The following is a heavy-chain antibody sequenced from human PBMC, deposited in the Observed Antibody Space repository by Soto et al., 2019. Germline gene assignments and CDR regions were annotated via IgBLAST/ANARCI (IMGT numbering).Heavy chain of an antibody. CDR3: ERDHSSGWYNY. CDR2: IWYDGSNK. J-gene: IGHJ4*02. Sequence: QVQLVESGGGVVQPGRSLRLSCAASGFTFSSYGMHWVRQAPGKGLEWVAVIWYDGSNKYYADSVKGRFTISRDNSKNTLYLQMNSLRAEDTAVYYCERDHSSGWYNYWGQGTLVTVSS. V-gene: IGHV3-33*01. CDR1: GFTFSSYG. D-gene: IGHD6-19*01.